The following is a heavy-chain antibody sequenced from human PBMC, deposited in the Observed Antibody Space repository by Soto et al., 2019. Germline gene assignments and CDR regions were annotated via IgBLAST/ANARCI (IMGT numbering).Heavy chain of an antibody. V-gene: IGHV3-9*01. CDR2: ISWNSGSI. Sequence: EVQLVESGGGLVQPGRSLRLSCAASGFTFEDYAMHWVRQAPGKGLEWVSGISWNSGSIGYADSVKGRFTISRDNANNSLYLKMNSLRAEDTALYYCAKDEGSSGWYALIDYWGQGTLVTVSS. CDR1: GFTFEDYA. J-gene: IGHJ4*02. CDR3: AKDEGSSGWYALIDY. D-gene: IGHD6-19*01.